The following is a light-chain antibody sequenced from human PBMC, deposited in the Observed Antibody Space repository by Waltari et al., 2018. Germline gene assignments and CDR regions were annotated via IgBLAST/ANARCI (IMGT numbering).Light chain of an antibody. Sequence: EIVLTQSPDTLSLSPGDRATLSCRASQRVSGNYLAWLQQRPGLAPRLLIFSASSRAPGTPDRFSGSASGTDFTLTISILEPEDFAVYYCQQYGNSPWTFGQGTKVEIK. CDR1: QRVSGNY. V-gene: IGKV3-20*01. CDR2: SAS. J-gene: IGKJ1*01. CDR3: QQYGNSPWT.